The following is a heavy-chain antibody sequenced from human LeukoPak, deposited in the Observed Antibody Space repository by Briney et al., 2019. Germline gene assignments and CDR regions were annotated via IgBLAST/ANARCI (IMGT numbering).Heavy chain of an antibody. CDR2: ISYDGSNK. Sequence: GGSLRLSCAASGFTFSSYAMHWVRQAPGKGLEWVAVISYDGSNKYYADSVKGRFTISRDNSKNTLYLQMNSLRAEDTAVYYCARESESAAGDYWGQGTLATVSS. V-gene: IGHV3-30*04. CDR3: ARESESAAGDY. CDR1: GFTFSSYA. D-gene: IGHD6-13*01. J-gene: IGHJ4*02.